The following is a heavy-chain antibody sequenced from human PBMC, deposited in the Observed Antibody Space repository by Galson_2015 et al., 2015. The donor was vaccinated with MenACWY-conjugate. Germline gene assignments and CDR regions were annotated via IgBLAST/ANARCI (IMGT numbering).Heavy chain of an antibody. CDR3: ARKDGATYGYNDY. J-gene: IGHJ4*02. CDR1: GGTFSGYA. CDR2: ISPIFGTA. V-gene: IGHV1-69*13. D-gene: IGHD5-18*01. Sequence: SVKVSCKASGGTFSGYAIVWVRQAPGQGLEWMGGISPIFGTANYAQKMQDRVTITADESATTAYMELRGLRSEDTAVYYCARKDGATYGYNDYWGQGTLVIVSS.